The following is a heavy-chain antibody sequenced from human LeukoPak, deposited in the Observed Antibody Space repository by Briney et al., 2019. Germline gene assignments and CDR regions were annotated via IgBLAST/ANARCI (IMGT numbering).Heavy chain of an antibody. CDR1: GFTFSDYY. Sequence: NSGGSLRLSCAAFGFTFSDYYMNWIRQAPGKGLEWVSYVSRSGSTTYYADSVKGRLTISRDNSKNALYLQMKSLRVEDTAVYYCARETPGIVILPFDMWGQGTMVTVSS. CDR2: VSRSGSTT. D-gene: IGHD2/OR15-2a*01. V-gene: IGHV3-11*04. J-gene: IGHJ3*02. CDR3: ARETPGIVILPFDM.